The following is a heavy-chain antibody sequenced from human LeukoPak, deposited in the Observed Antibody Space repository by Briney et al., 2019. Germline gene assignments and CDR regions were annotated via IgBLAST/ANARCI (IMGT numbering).Heavy chain of an antibody. CDR3: AKDPVGYCSGGSCYLDY. Sequence: GGSLRLSCAASGFTFSSYAMSWVRQAPGKGLEWVSAISGSGGSTYYADSVKGRFTISRDNSKNTLYLQMNSLRAEDTAVYYCAKDPVGYCSGGSCYLDYWGQGTLVTVSS. CDR2: ISGSGGST. J-gene: IGHJ4*02. V-gene: IGHV3-23*01. D-gene: IGHD2-15*01. CDR1: GFTFSSYA.